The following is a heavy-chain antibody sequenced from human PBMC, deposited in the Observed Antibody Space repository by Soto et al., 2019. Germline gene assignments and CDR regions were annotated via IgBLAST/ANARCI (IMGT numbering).Heavy chain of an antibody. CDR3: ARVHASSSWSFLDP. CDR1: GGSISSYY. Sequence: SETLSLTCTVSGGSISSYYWSWIRQPPGKGLEWIGYIYYSGSTNYNPSLKSRVTISVDTSKNQFSLKLSSVTAADTAVYYCARVHASSSWSFLDPWGQGTLVTVSS. CDR2: IYYSGST. J-gene: IGHJ5*02. D-gene: IGHD6-13*01. V-gene: IGHV4-59*01.